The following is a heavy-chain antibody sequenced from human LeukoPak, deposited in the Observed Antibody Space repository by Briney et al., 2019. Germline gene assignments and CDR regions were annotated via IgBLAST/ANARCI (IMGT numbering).Heavy chain of an antibody. V-gene: IGHV3-48*01. D-gene: IGHD3-22*01. CDR2: ISSSCSTI. J-gene: IGHJ4*02. Sequence: GGSLRLSCAASGFTFSSYSMNWVRQAPGKGLEWVSYISSSCSTIYYADSVKGRFTISRDNAKNSLHLQMNSLRAEDTAVYYCARDYYDSSGYYYRDYWGQGTLVTVSS. CDR1: GFTFSSYS. CDR3: ARDYYDSSGYYYRDY.